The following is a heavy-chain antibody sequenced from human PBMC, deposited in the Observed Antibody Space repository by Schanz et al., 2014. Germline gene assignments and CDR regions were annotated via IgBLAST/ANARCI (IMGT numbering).Heavy chain of an antibody. Sequence: EVQLAESGGGLVKPGGSLRLSCAASGFTFSSYSMNWVRQAPGKGLEWVSSISSSSSYIYYADSVKGRFTISRDNAKNSLYLQMNSLRAEDTAVYYCAREEGWGIAAAGPKLYYGGMDVWGQGTTVTVSS. V-gene: IGHV3-21*01. D-gene: IGHD6-13*01. J-gene: IGHJ6*02. CDR1: GFTFSSYS. CDR2: ISSSSSYI. CDR3: AREEGWGIAAAGPKLYYGGMDV.